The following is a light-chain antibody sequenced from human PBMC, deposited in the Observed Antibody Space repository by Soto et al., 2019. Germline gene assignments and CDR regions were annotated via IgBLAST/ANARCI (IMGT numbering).Light chain of an antibody. CDR3: SSYAGSNNFEV. V-gene: IGLV2-8*01. Sequence: QSALXXXXSXXGSXGXSVXIXXXXXSSDVGGYNYVSWYQQHPGKAPKLMIYEVSKRPSGVPDRFSGSKSGNTASLTVSGLQAEDEADYYCSSYAGSNNFEVFGTGTKVTVL. J-gene: IGLJ1*01. CDR2: EVS. CDR1: SSDVGGYNY.